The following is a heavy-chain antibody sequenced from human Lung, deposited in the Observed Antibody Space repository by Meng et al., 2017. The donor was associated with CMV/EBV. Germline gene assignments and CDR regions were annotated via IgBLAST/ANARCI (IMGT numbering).Heavy chain of an antibody. CDR1: GYTLTNYY. CDR3: ARDLGYSSSWYFQYYFDC. Sequence: SVXVSXXASGYTLTNYYIHWVRQAPGQGLEWMGIINPSDNTTIYAQKFQGRVTMTRDTSTSTVYMELSSLRSDDTALYYCARDLGYSSSWYFQYYFDCWGQGTLVTVSS. CDR2: INPSDNTT. J-gene: IGHJ4*02. D-gene: IGHD6-13*01. V-gene: IGHV1-46*01.